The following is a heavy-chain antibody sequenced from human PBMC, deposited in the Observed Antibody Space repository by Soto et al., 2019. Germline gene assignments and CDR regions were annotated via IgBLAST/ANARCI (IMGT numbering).Heavy chain of an antibody. CDR2: IYKSATT. V-gene: IGHV4-30-4*01. J-gene: IGHJ5*01. Sequence: ASETLSLTCSVSGDSISNLDYFWAWIRQPPGQALEYIGYIYKSATTYYNPSFESRVAISVDTSKSQFSLNVTSVTAADTAVYFCARGRYCLTGRCFPNWFDSWGQGALVTVSS. CDR3: ARGRYCLTGRCFPNWFDS. D-gene: IGHD7-27*01. CDR1: GDSISNLDYF.